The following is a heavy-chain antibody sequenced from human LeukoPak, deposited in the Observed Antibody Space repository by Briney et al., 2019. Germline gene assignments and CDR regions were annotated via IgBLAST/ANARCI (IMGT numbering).Heavy chain of an antibody. D-gene: IGHD3-3*01. CDR2: ISSSSSYI. CDR3: ARDFWSGYQNWFDP. Sequence: PGGSLRLSCAASGFTFSSYSMNWVRQAPGKGLEWVSPISSSSSYIYYADSVKGRFTISRDNAKNSLYLQMNSLRAEDTAVYYCARDFWSGYQNWFDPWGQGTLVTVSS. CDR1: GFTFSSYS. V-gene: IGHV3-21*01. J-gene: IGHJ5*02.